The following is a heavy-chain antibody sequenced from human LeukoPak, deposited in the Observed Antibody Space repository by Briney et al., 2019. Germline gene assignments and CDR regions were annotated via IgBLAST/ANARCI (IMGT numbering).Heavy chain of an antibody. Sequence: SETLSLTCTVSGDSISSYYWSWIRQPAGRGLEWIGRIHPSGSTNYNPSLKSRVTLSVDTSRNQFSLKLSSVTAADTAVYYCARGPPPDFDYWGRGTLVTVSS. CDR3: ARGPPPDFDY. CDR1: GDSISSYY. J-gene: IGHJ4*02. V-gene: IGHV4-4*07. CDR2: IHPSGST.